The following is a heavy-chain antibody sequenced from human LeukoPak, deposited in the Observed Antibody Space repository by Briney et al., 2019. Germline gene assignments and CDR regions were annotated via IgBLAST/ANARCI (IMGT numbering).Heavy chain of an antibody. CDR1: GFTFDDYG. CDR3: AREVWYGSGSYLWFDP. CDR2: INWNGGST. D-gene: IGHD3-10*01. V-gene: IGHV3-20*01. J-gene: IGHJ5*02. Sequence: PGGSLRLSCAASGFTFDDYGMSWVRQAPGKGLEWVSGINWNGGSTGYADSVKGRFTISRDNAKNSLYLQMNSLRAEDTALYHCAREVWYGSGSYLWFDPWGQGTLVTVSS.